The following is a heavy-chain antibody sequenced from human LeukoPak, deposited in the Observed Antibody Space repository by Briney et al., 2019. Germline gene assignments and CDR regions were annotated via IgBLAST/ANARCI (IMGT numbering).Heavy chain of an antibody. CDR1: GFTVSSNY. CDR2: IYSGGST. D-gene: IGHD3-10*01. CDR3: ARDGGYGSGAFDI. Sequence: GGSLRVSCAASGFTVSSNYMSWVRQAPGKGLEWVSVIYSGGSTYYADSVKGRFTISRDNSKNTLYFQMNSLRAEDTAVYYCARDGGYGSGAFDIWGQGTMVTVSS. V-gene: IGHV3-66*01. J-gene: IGHJ3*02.